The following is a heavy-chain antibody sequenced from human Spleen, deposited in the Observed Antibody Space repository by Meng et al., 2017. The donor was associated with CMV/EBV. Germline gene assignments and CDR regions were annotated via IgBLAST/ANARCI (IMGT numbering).Heavy chain of an antibody. CDR2: INPNSGDT. CDR1: GYTFTGYY. CDR3: ARDDEYQALSYFYVMDV. Sequence: ASVKVSCKASGYTFTGYYLHWVRQAPGQGLEWMGWINPNSGDTNYAQKFQGRVTMTRDTSISTAYMELSRLRSDDTAIYYCARDDEYQALSYFYVMDVWGQGTTVTVSS. J-gene: IGHJ6*02. D-gene: IGHD2-2*01. V-gene: IGHV1-2*02.